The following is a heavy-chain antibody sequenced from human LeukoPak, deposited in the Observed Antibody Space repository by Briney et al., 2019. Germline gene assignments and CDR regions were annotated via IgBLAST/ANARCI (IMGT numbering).Heavy chain of an antibody. V-gene: IGHV1-69*05. Sequence: ASVKVSCKASGGTFSSYAISWVRQAPGQGLEWMGGIIPIFGTANYAQKFQGRVTITRNTSISTAYMELSSLRSEDTAVYYCARDFRYYYGSGRKMIDDYWGQGTLVTVSS. CDR3: ARDFRYYYGSGRKMIDDY. D-gene: IGHD3-10*01. CDR2: IIPIFGTA. CDR1: GGTFSSYA. J-gene: IGHJ4*02.